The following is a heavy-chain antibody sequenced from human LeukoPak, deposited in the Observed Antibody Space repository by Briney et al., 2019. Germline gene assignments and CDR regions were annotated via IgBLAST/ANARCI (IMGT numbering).Heavy chain of an antibody. CDR1: GFTFSSYS. CDR3: ARDLRYCSSTSCYAPKETAAFDT. D-gene: IGHD2-2*01. V-gene: IGHV3-21*01. CDR2: ISSSSSYI. J-gene: IGHJ3*02. Sequence: GGSLRLSCAASGFTFSSYSMNWVRQAPGKGLEWVSSISSSSSYIYYADSVKGRFTISRDNAKNSLYLQMNSLRAEDTAVYYCARDLRYCSSTSCYAPKETAAFDTWGQGTMVTVSS.